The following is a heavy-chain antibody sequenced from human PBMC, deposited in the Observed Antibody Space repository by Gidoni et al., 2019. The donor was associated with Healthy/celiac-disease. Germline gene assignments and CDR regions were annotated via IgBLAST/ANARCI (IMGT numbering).Heavy chain of an antibody. D-gene: IGHD3-3*01. CDR3: ARDRAYYDFWSGYSYYYYYMDV. CDR2: INSDESST. J-gene: IGHJ6*03. V-gene: IGHV3-74*01. Sequence: EVQLVESGGGLVQPGWSLRLSCAASGFTFSSNWMHWVRQAPGKGLVWVSRINSDESSTSYADSVKGRFTISRDNAKNTLYLQMNSLRAEDTAVYYCARDRAYYDFWSGYSYYYYYMDVWGKGTTVTVSS. CDR1: GFTFSSNW.